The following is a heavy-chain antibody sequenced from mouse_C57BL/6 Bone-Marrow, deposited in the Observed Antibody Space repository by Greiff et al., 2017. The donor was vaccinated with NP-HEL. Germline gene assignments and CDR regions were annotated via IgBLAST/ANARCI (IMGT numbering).Heavy chain of an antibody. CDR2: INPSTGGT. CDR3: IYCCGCSSAWFAY. J-gene: IGHJ3*01. Sequence: VQLQQSGPELVKPGASVKISCKASGYSFTGYYMHWVKQRPEKSLEWIGEINPSTGGTTYNEKFKAKATLTVDKSSSTAYMQLRSLTSEDSAVYYCIYCCGCSSAWFAYWGQGTLVTVSA. V-gene: IGHV1-42*01. CDR1: GYSFTGYY. D-gene: IGHD1-1*01.